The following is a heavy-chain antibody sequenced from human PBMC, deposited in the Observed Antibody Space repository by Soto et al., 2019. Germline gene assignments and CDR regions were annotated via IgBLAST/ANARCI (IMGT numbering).Heavy chain of an antibody. CDR3: AREVISPATSDAFDI. Sequence: QVQLQESGPGLVKPSQTLSVTCTVSGGSLSSDNFFWSWVRQHPETGLEWVGYIYHTGAAYYNPSLKRRLTISLDTSKTRFSLSLISVTAADTAVYYCAREVISPATSDAFDIWGQGTMVTVSS. J-gene: IGHJ3*02. V-gene: IGHV4-31*03. D-gene: IGHD1-26*01. CDR2: IYHTGAA. CDR1: GGSLSSDNFF.